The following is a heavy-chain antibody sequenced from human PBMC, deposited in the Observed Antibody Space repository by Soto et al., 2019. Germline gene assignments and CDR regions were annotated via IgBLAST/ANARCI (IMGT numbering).Heavy chain of an antibody. CDR1: GFTFSSYS. V-gene: IGHV3-21*01. D-gene: IGHD1-1*01. CDR3: ARDYNWNYVWDY. Sequence: GGSLRLSCAASGFTFSSYSMNWVRQAPGKGLEWVSSISSSSSYIYYADSVKGRFTISRDNAKNSLYLQMNSLRAEDTAVYYCARDYNWNYVWDYWGQGTLVTVSS. CDR2: ISSSSSYI. J-gene: IGHJ4*02.